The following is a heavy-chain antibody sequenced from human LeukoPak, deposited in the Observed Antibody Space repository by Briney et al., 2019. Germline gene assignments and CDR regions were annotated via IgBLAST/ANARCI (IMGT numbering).Heavy chain of an antibody. V-gene: IGHV4-39*07. Sequence: PSETLSLTCTVSGGSISSSSYYWGWIRQPPGKGLEWIGSIYHSGSTYYNPSLKSRVTISVDTSKNQFSLKLSSVTAADTAVYYCARVGTTMVRGVIILNWFDPWGQGTLVTVSS. CDR2: IYHSGST. CDR1: GGSISSSSYY. CDR3: ARVGTTMVRGVIILNWFDP. D-gene: IGHD3-10*01. J-gene: IGHJ5*02.